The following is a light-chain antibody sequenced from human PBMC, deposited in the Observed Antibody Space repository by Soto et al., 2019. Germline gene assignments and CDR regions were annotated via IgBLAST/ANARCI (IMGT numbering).Light chain of an antibody. CDR1: QSVKGNY. V-gene: IGKV3-20*01. J-gene: IGKJ1*01. Sequence: EIVLTQSPATLSLSPGKRATLSCRASQSVKGNYLAWYQQKPGQAPRLLIYGSFTRAIGIPDRFSGSGSGTDFTLTISRLEPEDFAVYYCQQYGTSPKTFGQGPRVEV. CDR2: GSF. CDR3: QQYGTSPKT.